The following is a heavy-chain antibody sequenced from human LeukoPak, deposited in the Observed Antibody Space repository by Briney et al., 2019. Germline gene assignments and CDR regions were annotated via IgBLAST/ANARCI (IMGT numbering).Heavy chain of an antibody. CDR2: IYSGGDT. CDR1: GFTVSNNY. V-gene: IGHV3-53*01. D-gene: IGHD6-19*01. CDR3: AVLNSGWRFQH. J-gene: IGHJ1*01. Sequence: GGPLRLSCAVSGFTVSNNYMSWVRQAPGKGLECVSLIYSGGDTYYADSVKGRFTISRDNSKSTLYLQMNSLRAEDTAVYYCAVLNSGWRFQHWGQGTLVTVSS.